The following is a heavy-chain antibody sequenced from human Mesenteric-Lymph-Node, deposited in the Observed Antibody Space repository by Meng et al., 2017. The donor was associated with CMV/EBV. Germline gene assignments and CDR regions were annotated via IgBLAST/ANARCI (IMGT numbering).Heavy chain of an antibody. CDR3: AHRARLDP. CDR1: GFRFSDHY. CDR2: SRNRPNSYNT. Sequence: LSCAASGFRFSDHYMDWVRQAPGKGLEWVGRSRNRPNSYNTEYAASVKGRFSISRDASKNSLFLEMNTLKTEDTAVYYCAHRARLDPWGQGTLVTVSS. D-gene: IGHD6-25*01. J-gene: IGHJ5*02. V-gene: IGHV3-72*01.